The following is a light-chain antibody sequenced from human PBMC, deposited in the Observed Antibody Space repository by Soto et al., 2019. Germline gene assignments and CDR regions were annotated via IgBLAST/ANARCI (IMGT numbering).Light chain of an antibody. CDR3: QHYGSSWT. Sequence: EIVLKQSPGTLSLPPGERATLSCRASQSVSSSYLAWYQQKPGQAPRLLIYGASSRATGIPDRFSGSGSGTDFTLTISRLEPEDFAVYYCQHYGSSWTFGQGTKVDIK. CDR1: QSVSSSY. J-gene: IGKJ1*01. CDR2: GAS. V-gene: IGKV3-20*01.